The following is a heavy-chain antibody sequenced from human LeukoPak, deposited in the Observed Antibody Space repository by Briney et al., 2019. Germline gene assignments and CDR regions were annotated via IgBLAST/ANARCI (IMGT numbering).Heavy chain of an antibody. Sequence: GGTLRLSCVASGFTFSTYGMSWVRQAPGKGLEWVSAIGGSGGSTYYADSVKGRFTISRDNSKNTLYLQMNSLRAEDTAVYYCAKDLVSGWPEGAFDIWGQGTMVTVSS. CDR3: AKDLVSGWPEGAFDI. CDR1: GFTFSTYG. D-gene: IGHD6-19*01. CDR2: IGGSGGST. V-gene: IGHV3-23*01. J-gene: IGHJ3*02.